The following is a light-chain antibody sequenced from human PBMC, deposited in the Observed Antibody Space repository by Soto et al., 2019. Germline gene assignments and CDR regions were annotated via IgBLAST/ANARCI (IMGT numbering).Light chain of an antibody. Sequence: EIVLTQSPGTLSLSPGERATLSCRASQSVSSNYLAWYQQKPGQAPKVLIYRASIRATGIPDRFTGSGSGTDFTLTISRLEPEDFAVYYCQQYNDWPPITFGQGTRLE. CDR2: RAS. CDR3: QQYNDWPPIT. CDR1: QSVSSNY. J-gene: IGKJ5*01. V-gene: IGKV3-20*01.